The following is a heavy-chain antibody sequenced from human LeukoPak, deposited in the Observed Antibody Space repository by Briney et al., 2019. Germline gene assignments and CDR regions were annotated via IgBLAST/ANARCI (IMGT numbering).Heavy chain of an antibody. CDR2: INTYSGDT. CDR3: ARARPHYDILTGYYHPLDY. D-gene: IGHD3-9*01. V-gene: IGHV1-18*04. J-gene: IGHJ4*02. Sequence: EASVKVSCKASGYAFTGYYMFWVRQAPGQGLEWLGGINTYSGDTNYAQKLQGRVTMTTDTSTSTAYMELRSLRSDDTAVYYCARARPHYDILTGYYHPLDYWGQGTLVTVSS. CDR1: GYAFTGYY.